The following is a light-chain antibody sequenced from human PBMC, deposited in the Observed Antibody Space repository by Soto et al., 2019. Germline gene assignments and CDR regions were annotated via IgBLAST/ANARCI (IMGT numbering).Light chain of an antibody. J-gene: IGLJ1*01. CDR3: AAWDDSLSGSYV. V-gene: IGLV1-47*02. Sequence: QSVLTQPPSASETPGQRVTSACSGSSCNVGRNYVYWYQQLPGTAPKLLIYSNNQRLSRDSDRFSGSKSGTSASLAISGLRSEDEAEYYRAAWDDSLSGSYVFGTGTKVTVL. CDR1: SCNVGRNY. CDR2: SNN.